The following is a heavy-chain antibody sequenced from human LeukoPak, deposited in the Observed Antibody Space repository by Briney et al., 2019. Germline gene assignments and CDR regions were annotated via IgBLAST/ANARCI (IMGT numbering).Heavy chain of an antibody. J-gene: IGHJ6*02. V-gene: IGHV1-2*02. D-gene: IGHD6-13*01. CDR2: INPNSGGT. CDR3: ARVRIGQQLDKYYYYAMDV. Sequence: SVKVSCKASGYTFTDYYMHWVRQAPGQGLEWMGWINPNSGGTSYAQKFQGRVTMTTDTSISTAYMEVSRLRSDDTAVYYCARVRIGQQLDKYYYYAMDVWGQGTTVTVSS. CDR1: GYTFTDYY.